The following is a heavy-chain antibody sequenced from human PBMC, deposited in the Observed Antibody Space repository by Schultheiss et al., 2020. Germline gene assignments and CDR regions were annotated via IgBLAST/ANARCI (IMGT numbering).Heavy chain of an antibody. Sequence: SQTLSLTCTVSGGSISSYYWSWIRQPAGKGLVWIGSIYYSGSTYYNPSLKSRVTISVDTSKNQFSLKLSSVTAADTAVYYCARGRELRPWHPWGQGTLVT. CDR1: GGSISSYY. CDR2: IYYSGST. J-gene: IGHJ5*02. CDR3: ARGRELRPWHP. D-gene: IGHD1-26*01. V-gene: IGHV4-4*07.